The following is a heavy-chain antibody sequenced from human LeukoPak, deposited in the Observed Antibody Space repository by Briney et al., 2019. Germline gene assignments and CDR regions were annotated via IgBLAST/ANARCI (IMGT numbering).Heavy chain of an antibody. D-gene: IGHD6-13*01. Sequence: PSETLSLTCTVSGGSISSGGYYWSWIRQPPGKGLEWIGYIYHSGSTYYNPSLKSRVTISVDRSKNQFSLKLSSVTAADTAVYYCARDSRDIVAAAGIGFYFDYWGQGTLVTVSS. V-gene: IGHV4-30-2*01. CDR2: IYHSGST. J-gene: IGHJ4*02. CDR1: GGSISSGGYY. CDR3: ARDSRDIVAAAGIGFYFDY.